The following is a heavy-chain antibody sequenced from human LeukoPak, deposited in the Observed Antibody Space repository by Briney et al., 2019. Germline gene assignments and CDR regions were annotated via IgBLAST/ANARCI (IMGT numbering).Heavy chain of an antibody. Sequence: GASVKVSCKASGYTFTTYAMHWVRQAPGQRLEWMGWINAGNGNTKYSQKLQGRVTMTRNTSISTAYMELSSVRSEDTAVYYCARGRRGPELRFLEWLIIPGHSAQDYGMDVWGQGTTVTVSS. CDR1: GYTFTTYA. V-gene: IGHV1-3*01. CDR2: INAGNGNT. J-gene: IGHJ6*02. D-gene: IGHD3-3*01. CDR3: ARGRRGPELRFLEWLIIPGHSAQDYGMDV.